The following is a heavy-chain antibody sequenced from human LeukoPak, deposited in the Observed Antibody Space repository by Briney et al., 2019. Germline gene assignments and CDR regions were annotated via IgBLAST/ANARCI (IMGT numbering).Heavy chain of an antibody. V-gene: IGHV4-38-2*01. D-gene: IGHD6-13*01. Sequence: SETLSFTCAVSGYSISSGYYWGWIRQPPGKGLEWIGSIYHSGSTYYNPSLKSRVTISVDTSKNQFSLKLSSVTAADTAVYYCARVYGSYGLQYGYSSSWYSTENYYYYYMDVWGKGTTVTVSS. CDR1: GYSISSGYY. J-gene: IGHJ6*03. CDR2: IYHSGST. CDR3: ARVYGSYGLQYGYSSSWYSTENYYYYYMDV.